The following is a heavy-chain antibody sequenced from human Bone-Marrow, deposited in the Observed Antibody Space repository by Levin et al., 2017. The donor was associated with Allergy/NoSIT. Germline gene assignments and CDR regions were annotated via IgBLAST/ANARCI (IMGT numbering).Heavy chain of an antibody. D-gene: IGHD4-17*01. Sequence: GGSLRLSCAASGFTFSSYAMHWVRQAPGKGLEYVSAISSNGGSTYYANSVKGRFTISRDNSKNTLYLQMGSLRAEDMAVYYCARDGDYGDYDIDYYYGMDVWGQGTTVTVSS. V-gene: IGHV3-64*01. CDR1: GFTFSSYA. CDR2: ISSNGGST. J-gene: IGHJ6*02. CDR3: ARDGDYGDYDIDYYYGMDV.